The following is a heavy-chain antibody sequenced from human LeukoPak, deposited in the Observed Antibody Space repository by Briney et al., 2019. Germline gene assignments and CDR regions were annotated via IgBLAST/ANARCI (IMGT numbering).Heavy chain of an antibody. J-gene: IGHJ4*02. D-gene: IGHD3-10*01. CDR3: ARQGLLWFGEADNFDY. V-gene: IGHV4-39*01. CDR2: IYFRGST. Sequence: SETVSLTCIVSGGSITSSGHHWGWIRRSPGKGLEWIGTIYFRGSTYFNPSLKSRVTMSVDTSKNQFSLKLRSVTAADTAMYYCARQGLLWFGEADNFDYWGQGTQVTVSS. CDR1: GGSITSSGHH.